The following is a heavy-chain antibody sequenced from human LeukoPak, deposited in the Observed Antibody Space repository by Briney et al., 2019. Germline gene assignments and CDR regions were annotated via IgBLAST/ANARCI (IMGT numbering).Heavy chain of an antibody. CDR3: VRIRTTWYGPDY. Sequence: SGPTLVNPTETLTLTCSVSGFSLKNSDMGVGWIRQSPGKALEWLAHIFSDDERSYTTSLYGRLSISKDTSKSQVVLTMTNMLPVDTGTYYCVRIRTTWYGPDYWCRGTLVAVSS. V-gene: IGHV2-26*01. CDR1: GFSLKNSDMG. CDR2: IFSDDER. D-gene: IGHD6-13*01. J-gene: IGHJ4*02.